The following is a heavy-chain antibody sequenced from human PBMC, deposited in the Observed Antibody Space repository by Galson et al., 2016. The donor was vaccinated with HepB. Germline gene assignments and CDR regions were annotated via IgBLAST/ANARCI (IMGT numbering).Heavy chain of an antibody. CDR2: ISWDGTST. CDR1: GFTFDDYT. CDR3: VKEYISAAALSPMDV. J-gene: IGHJ6*02. Sequence: SLRLSCAASGFTFDDYTMHWVRQVPGKALEWVSLISWDGTSTYYADSVKGRFTISRDISKNSLYLQMNSLTIEDPAFYYFVKEYISAAALSPMDVWGHGTTVTVSS. D-gene: IGHD6-13*01. V-gene: IGHV3-43*01.